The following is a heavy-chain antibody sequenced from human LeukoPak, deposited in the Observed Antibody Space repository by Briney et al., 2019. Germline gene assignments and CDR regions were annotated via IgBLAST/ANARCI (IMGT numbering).Heavy chain of an antibody. CDR1: GGTFSSYA. CDR2: IIPIFGTA. J-gene: IGHJ4*02. Sequence: ASVKVSCKASGGTFSSYAIGWVRHAPGQGLEWMGGIIPIFGTANYAQKFQGRVTITADESTSTAYMELSSLRSEDTAVCYCARDQYGDYTTFDYWGQGTLVTVSS. V-gene: IGHV1-69*01. CDR3: ARDQYGDYTTFDY. D-gene: IGHD4-17*01.